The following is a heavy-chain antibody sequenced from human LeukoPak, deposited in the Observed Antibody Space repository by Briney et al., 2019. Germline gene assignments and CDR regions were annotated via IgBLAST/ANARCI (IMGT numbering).Heavy chain of an antibody. Sequence: SETLSLTCTVSGGSISSSSYYWGWIRQPPGKGLEWIGSIYYSGSTYYNPSLKSRVTISVDTSKNQFSLKLSSVTAADTAVYYCARHMTTVTLDLWGRGTLVTVSS. CDR2: IYYSGST. J-gene: IGHJ2*01. CDR1: GGSISSSSYY. CDR3: ARHMTTVTLDL. D-gene: IGHD4-17*01. V-gene: IGHV4-39*01.